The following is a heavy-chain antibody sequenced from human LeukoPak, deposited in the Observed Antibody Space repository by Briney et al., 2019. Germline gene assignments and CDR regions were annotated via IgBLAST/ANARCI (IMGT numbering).Heavy chain of an antibody. CDR2: MNPNSGNT. CDR3: ARARGYSGYGMYYYYGMDI. V-gene: IGHV1-8*01. CDR1: GYTFTSYD. J-gene: IGHJ6*02. Sequence: ASVKVSCKASGYTFTSYDINWVRQATGQGLEWMGWMNPNSGNTGYAQKFQGRVTMTRNTSISTAYMELSSLRSEDTAVYYCARARGYSGYGMYYYYGMDIWGQGTTLTVSS. D-gene: IGHD5-12*01.